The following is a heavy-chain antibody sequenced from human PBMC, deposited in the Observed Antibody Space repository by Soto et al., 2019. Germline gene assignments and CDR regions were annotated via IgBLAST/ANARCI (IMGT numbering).Heavy chain of an antibody. CDR1: GYTFTNSA. CDR3: ARAPRSSGNYYYSMDV. D-gene: IGHD1-26*01. J-gene: IGHJ6*02. CDR2: IHAGNGNT. V-gene: IGHV1-3*01. Sequence: GASEKVSCKASGYTFTNSAIHWVRQAPGQRLEWMGWIHAGNGNTKYSQTFQCRVTITRDTSASTAYMELSSLSSDDTSVYYCARAPRSSGNYYYSMDVWGQGTTVTVSS.